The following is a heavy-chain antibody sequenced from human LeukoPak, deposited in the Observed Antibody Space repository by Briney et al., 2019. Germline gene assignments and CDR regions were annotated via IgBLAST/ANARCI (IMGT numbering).Heavy chain of an antibody. Sequence: PSQTLSLTCAVSGGSISSGGYSWSWIRQPPGKGLEWIGYIYHSGSTYYNPPLKSRVTISVDRSKNQFSLKLSSVTAADTAVYYCARRAGYCSSTSCYGRNAFDIWGQGTMVTVSS. J-gene: IGHJ3*02. CDR2: IYHSGST. D-gene: IGHD2-2*01. CDR3: ARRAGYCSSTSCYGRNAFDI. CDR1: GGSISSGGYS. V-gene: IGHV4-30-2*01.